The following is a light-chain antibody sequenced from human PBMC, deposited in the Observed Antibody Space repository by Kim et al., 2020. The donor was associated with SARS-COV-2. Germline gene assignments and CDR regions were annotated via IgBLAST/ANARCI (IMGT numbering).Light chain of an antibody. CDR3: LLSNTGPRGV. J-gene: IGLJ3*02. CDR2: DTS. Sequence: GGAVTYPCASSTGPVTSGHYPYWFKQQPGQAPMTLIYDTSRKHSCTPARFSGSLLGGKAALTLSGAQPEDEADYYCLLSNTGPRGVFGGGTQLTVL. CDR1: TGPVTSGHY. V-gene: IGLV7-46*01.